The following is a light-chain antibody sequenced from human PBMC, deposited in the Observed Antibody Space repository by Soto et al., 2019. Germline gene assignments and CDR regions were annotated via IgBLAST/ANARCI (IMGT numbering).Light chain of an antibody. CDR1: RSNIGAGSA. J-gene: IGLJ1*01. CDR2: GNG. V-gene: IGLV1-40*01. Sequence: QSVLTQPPSASGAPGQRVTISCTGSRSNIGAGSAVHWYQQLPGTAPKLLIYGNGSRPSGVPDRFSGSKSGASASLAITGLQAEDESAYYCHSSDSRLSCSEVFGTGTRSLS. CDR3: HSSDSRLSCSEV.